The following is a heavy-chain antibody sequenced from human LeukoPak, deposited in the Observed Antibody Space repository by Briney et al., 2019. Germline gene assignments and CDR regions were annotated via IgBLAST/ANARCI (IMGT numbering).Heavy chain of an antibody. V-gene: IGHV4-59*01. J-gene: IGHJ4*02. CDR2: IYYSGSA. D-gene: IGHD5-18*01. CDR3: ARDKWPGYSYGKED. Sequence: PSETLSLTCTVSGGSISSYYWSWIRQPPGKGLEWIGYIYYSGSANYNPSLKSRVTISVDTSKNQFSLKLSSVTAADTAVYYCARDKWPGYSYGKEDWGQGTLVTVSS. CDR1: GGSISSYY.